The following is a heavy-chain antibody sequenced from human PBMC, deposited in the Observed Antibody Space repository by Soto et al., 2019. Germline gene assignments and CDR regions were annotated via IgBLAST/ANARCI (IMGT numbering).Heavy chain of an antibody. V-gene: IGHV3-23*01. Sequence: GGSLRLSCAASGFTFSSYAMSWVRQAPGKGLEWVSAISGSGGSTYYADSVKGRFTISRDNSKNTLYLQMNSLRAEDTAVYYCAKGLDYDFWSGYSPYMDVWGKGTTVTVSS. CDR2: ISGSGGST. CDR3: AKGLDYDFWSGYSPYMDV. J-gene: IGHJ6*03. D-gene: IGHD3-3*01. CDR1: GFTFSSYA.